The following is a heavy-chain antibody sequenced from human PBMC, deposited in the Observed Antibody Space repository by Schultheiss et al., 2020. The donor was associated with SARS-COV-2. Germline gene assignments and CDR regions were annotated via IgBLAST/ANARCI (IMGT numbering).Heavy chain of an antibody. J-gene: IGHJ4*02. CDR3: ARADVVLMEGRVYYFDY. V-gene: IGHV1-18*01. Sequence: ASVKVSCKASGYTFTSYGISWVRQAPGQGLEWMGWISAYNGNTNYAQKLQGRVTMTTDTSTSTAYMELSSLRSEDTAVYYCARADVVLMEGRVYYFDYWGQGTLVTVSS. D-gene: IGHD2-8*01. CDR1: GYTFTSYG. CDR2: ISAYNGNT.